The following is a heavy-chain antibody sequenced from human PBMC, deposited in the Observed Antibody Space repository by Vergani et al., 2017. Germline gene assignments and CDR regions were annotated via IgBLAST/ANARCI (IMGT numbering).Heavy chain of an antibody. V-gene: IGHV1-46*03. Sequence: QVQLVQSGAEVKKPGASVKVSCKASGYTFTSYYMHWVRQAPGQGLEWMGIINPSGGSTSYAQKFQGRVTMTRDTSTRTVYMELSSLRSEDTAVYYCARGSDYDFWSGYTASGWFDPWGQGTLVTVSS. CDR2: INPSGGST. CDR3: ARGSDYDFWSGYTASGWFDP. J-gene: IGHJ5*02. D-gene: IGHD3-3*01. CDR1: GYTFTSYY.